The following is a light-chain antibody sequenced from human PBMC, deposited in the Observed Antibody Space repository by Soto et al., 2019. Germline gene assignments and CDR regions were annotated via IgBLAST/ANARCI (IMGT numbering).Light chain of an antibody. CDR3: LQTYRFPLS. CDR1: QGILNY. V-gene: IGKV1-12*01. CDR2: SAS. J-gene: IGKJ4*01. Sequence: DIQMTQSPSSVSASVGDRVTITCRASQGILNYLAWYQQKPGKAPKLLIYSASRLQSGVPSRFRGSGFGTDFTLTISGLQPDDFPAYHCLQTYRFPLSFGGWTKMEIK.